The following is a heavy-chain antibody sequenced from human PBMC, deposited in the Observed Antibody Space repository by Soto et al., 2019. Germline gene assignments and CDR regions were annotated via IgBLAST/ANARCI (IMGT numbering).Heavy chain of an antibody. J-gene: IGHJ4*02. CDR1: GCNVSNNY. V-gene: IGHV3-53*01. CDR2: IYTGGST. D-gene: IGHD1-1*01. CDR3: ARATRYFGSFDS. Sequence: GGSLRLSCAASGCNVSNNYMTWLRQAPGKGLEWVSVIYTGGSTYYAASGKGRSSISRDSSKNMVFLHMNSLRVEDTAVYYCARATRYFGSFDSWGQGTLVTVSS.